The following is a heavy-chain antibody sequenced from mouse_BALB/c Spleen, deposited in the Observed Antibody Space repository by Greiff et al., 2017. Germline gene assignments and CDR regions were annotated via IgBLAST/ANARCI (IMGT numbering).Heavy chain of an antibody. Sequence: DVPLQESGPGLVNPSQSLSLTCTVTGYSITSDYAWNWIRQFPGNKLEWMVYISYSGSTSYNPSLKSRISITRDTSKNQFFLKLNSVTTEDTATYYCARAYSPQQAFFAYWGQGTLVTVSA. CDR2: ISYSGST. CDR1: GYSITSDYA. J-gene: IGHJ3*01. V-gene: IGHV3-2*02. D-gene: IGHD6-1*01. CDR3: ARAYSPQQAFFAY.